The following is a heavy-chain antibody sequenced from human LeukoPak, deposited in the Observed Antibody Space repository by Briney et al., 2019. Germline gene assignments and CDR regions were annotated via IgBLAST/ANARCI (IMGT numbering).Heavy chain of an antibody. CDR3: ARGLRYTDY. V-gene: IGHV4-39*01. J-gene: IGHJ4*02. CDR1: GGSISRSDYS. Sequence: SETLSLTCTVSGGSISRSDYSWGWNRQPPGKGLEWIGSIYYSGSTYYNPSLKSRVTISVDTSKNQFSLKLTSVTAADTAVYYCARGLRYTDYWGQGTLVTVSS. D-gene: IGHD3-9*01. CDR2: IYYSGST.